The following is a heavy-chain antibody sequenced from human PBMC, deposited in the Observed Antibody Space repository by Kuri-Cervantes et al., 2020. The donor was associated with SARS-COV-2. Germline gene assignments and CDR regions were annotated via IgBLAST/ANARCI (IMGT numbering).Heavy chain of an antibody. CDR2: IYTSGST. CDR1: GGSISSGSYY. Sequence: SETLSLTCTVSGGSISSGSYYWSWIRQPAGKGLEWIGYIYTSGSTNYNPSLKSRVTISVDTSKNQFSLELSSVTAADTAVYYCARDPNANHNNWFDPWGQGTLVTVSS. D-gene: IGHD4/OR15-4a*01. J-gene: IGHJ5*02. CDR3: ARDPNANHNNWFDP. V-gene: IGHV4-61*09.